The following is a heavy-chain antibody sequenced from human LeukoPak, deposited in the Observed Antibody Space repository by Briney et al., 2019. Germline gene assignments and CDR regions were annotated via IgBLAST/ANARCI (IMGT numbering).Heavy chain of an antibody. Sequence: PGGSLRLSCAASGFTFDDYGMSWVRQAPGKGLEWVAVISYDGSNKYYADSVKGRFTISRDNSKNTLYLQMNSLRAEDTAVYYCAKDLADYDFWSGYFQPYYYYYGMDVWGQGTTVTVSS. J-gene: IGHJ6*02. CDR3: AKDLADYDFWSGYFQPYYYYYGMDV. CDR2: ISYDGSNK. CDR1: GFTFDDYG. V-gene: IGHV3-30*18. D-gene: IGHD3-3*01.